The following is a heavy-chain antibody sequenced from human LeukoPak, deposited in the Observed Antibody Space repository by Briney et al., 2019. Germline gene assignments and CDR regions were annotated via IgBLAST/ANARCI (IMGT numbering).Heavy chain of an antibody. CDR3: AKESGGSYYELDY. V-gene: IGHV3-53*01. J-gene: IGHJ4*02. CDR1: GFTVSTNS. Sequence: GGSLRLSCTVSGFTVSTNSMSWVRQAPGKGLEWVSFIYSDNTHYSDSVKGRFTISRDNSKNTLYLQMNSLRAEDTAVYYCAKESGGSYYELDYWGQGTLVTVSS. CDR2: IYSDNT. D-gene: IGHD1-26*01.